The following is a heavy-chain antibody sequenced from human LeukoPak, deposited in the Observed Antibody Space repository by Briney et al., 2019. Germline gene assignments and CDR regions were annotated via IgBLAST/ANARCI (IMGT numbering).Heavy chain of an antibody. J-gene: IGHJ4*02. V-gene: IGHV1-18*01. CDR2: ISAYNGNT. CDR3: ARVTQTDYDFDY. CDR1: GGTFSSYA. D-gene: IGHD4-17*01. Sequence: GASVKVSCKASGGTFSSYAISWVRQAPGQGLEWMGWISAYNGNTDYAQKLQGRVTMTTDTSTSTAYMELRSLRSDDTAVYCCARVTQTDYDFDYWGQGTLVTVSS.